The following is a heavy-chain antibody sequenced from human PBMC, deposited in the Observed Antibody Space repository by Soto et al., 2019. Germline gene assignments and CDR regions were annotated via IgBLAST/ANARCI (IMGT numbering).Heavy chain of an antibody. CDR3: ARPVNYYYYYMDV. CDR2: INYIGST. J-gene: IGHJ6*03. V-gene: IGHV4-39*01. CDR1: GGSISSSTSY. Sequence: PSETLSLTCTVSGGSISSSTSYWGWIRQPPGKGLEWIGSINYIGSTYYSPSLKSRVTISADTSKNQFSLKLSSVTAADTAVYYCARPVNYYYYYMDVWGKGTTVTVSS.